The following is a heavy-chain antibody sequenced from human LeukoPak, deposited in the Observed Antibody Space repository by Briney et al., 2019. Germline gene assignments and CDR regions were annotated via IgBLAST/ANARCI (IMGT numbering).Heavy chain of an antibody. CDR3: ARDPRIAVAGKYFDY. CDR1: GYAFTDYY. V-gene: IGHV1-2*06. Sequence: ASVTFSCKASGYAFTDYYIYWVRQAPGQGLEWMGRINPNSGGTNYAQKFQGRVTMTRDTSISTAYMELSRLRSDDTAVYYCARDPRIAVAGKYFDYWGQGTLVTVSS. D-gene: IGHD6-19*01. CDR2: INPNSGGT. J-gene: IGHJ4*02.